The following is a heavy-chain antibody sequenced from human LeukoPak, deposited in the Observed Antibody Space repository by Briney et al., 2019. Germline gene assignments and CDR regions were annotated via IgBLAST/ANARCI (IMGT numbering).Heavy chain of an antibody. D-gene: IGHD3-22*01. CDR2: ISSSSSYI. CDR1: GFTFSSYS. V-gene: IGHV3-21*01. CDR3: ARATPSRTYYYDSSGYYPGAFDI. J-gene: IGHJ3*02. Sequence: GGSLRLSCAASGFTFSSYSMNWVRQAPGKGLEWVSSISSSSSYIYYADSVKGRFTISRDNAKNSLYLQMNSLRAEDTAVYYCARATPSRTYYYDSSGYYPGAFDIWGRGTMVTVS.